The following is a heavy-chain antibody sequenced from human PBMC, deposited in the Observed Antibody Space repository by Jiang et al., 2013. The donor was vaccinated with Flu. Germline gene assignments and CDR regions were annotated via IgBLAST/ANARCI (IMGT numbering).Heavy chain of an antibody. CDR2: IYHSGST. CDR3: ARPSWEYGDYGGFDY. V-gene: IGHV4-38-2*01. Sequence: SGSGLVKPSETLSLTCAVSGYSISSGYYWGWIRQPPGKGLEWIGSIYHSGSTYYNPSLKSRVTISVDTSKNQFSLKLSSVTAADTAVYYCARPSWEYGDYGGFDYWGQGTLVTVSS. D-gene: IGHD4-17*01. CDR1: GYSISSGYY. J-gene: IGHJ4*02.